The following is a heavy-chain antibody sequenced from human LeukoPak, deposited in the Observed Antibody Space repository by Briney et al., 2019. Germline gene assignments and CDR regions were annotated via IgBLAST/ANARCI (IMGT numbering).Heavy chain of an antibody. CDR1: GYTFTSYG. CDR2: ISAYNGNT. V-gene: IGHV1-18*01. J-gene: IGHJ6*02. D-gene: IGHD4-17*01. Sequence: ASVKVSCKASGYTFTSYGISWVRQAPGQGLEWMGWISAYNGNTNYAQKLQGRATMTTDTSTSTAYMELRSLRSDDTAVYYCARDPFYGDPVCYYGMDVWGQGTTVTVSS. CDR3: ARDPFYGDPVCYYGMDV.